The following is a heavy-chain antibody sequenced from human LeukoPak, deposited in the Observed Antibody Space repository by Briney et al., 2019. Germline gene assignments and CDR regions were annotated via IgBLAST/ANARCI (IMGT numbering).Heavy chain of an antibody. D-gene: IGHD6-19*01. V-gene: IGHV3-53*01. J-gene: IGHJ3*01. CDR3: ARDPVAGDDAFDV. CDR1: GFTVSNNY. Sequence: GGSLRLSCAASGFTVSNNYMSWVRQAPGKGLEWVSIIYSDGSTYYADSVKGRFTISRDNSRNTLYLQMSFLGAEDTAVYYCARDPVAGDDAFDVWGQGTLVTVSS. CDR2: IYSDGST.